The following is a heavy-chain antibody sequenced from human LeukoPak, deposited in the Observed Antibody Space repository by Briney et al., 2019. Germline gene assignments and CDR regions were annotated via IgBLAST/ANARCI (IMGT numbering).Heavy chain of an antibody. CDR2: IYYSGST. V-gene: IGHV4-59*01. J-gene: IGHJ4*02. CDR1: GGSISNYY. Sequence: PSETLSLTCTVSGGSISNYYWGWIRQPPGKGLEWIGYIYYSGSTNYNPSLKSRVTISVDTSKNQFSLKLSSVTAADTAVYHCARSYSSSSWYFFDYWGQGTLVTVSS. D-gene: IGHD6-13*01. CDR3: ARSYSSSSWYFFDY.